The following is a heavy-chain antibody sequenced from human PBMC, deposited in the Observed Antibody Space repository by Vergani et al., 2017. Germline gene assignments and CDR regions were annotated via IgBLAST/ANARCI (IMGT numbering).Heavy chain of an antibody. CDR3: ARLIAVAGTNHYYFDY. CDR1: GYSFTSYW. CDR2: IYPGDSDT. D-gene: IGHD6-19*01. V-gene: IGHV5-51*01. J-gene: IGHJ4*02. Sequence: EVQLVQSGAEVKKPGASLKISCKGSGYSFTSYWIGWVRQMPGKGLEWMGIIYPGDSDTRASPSFQGQVTIYADKSISTAYLQWSSLKASDTAMYYCARLIAVAGTNHYYFDYWGQGTLVTVSS.